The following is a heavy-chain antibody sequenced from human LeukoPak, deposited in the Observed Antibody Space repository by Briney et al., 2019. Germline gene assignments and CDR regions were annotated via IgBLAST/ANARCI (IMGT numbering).Heavy chain of an antibody. CDR3: AREGDSSSWFYYYYYMDV. D-gene: IGHD6-13*01. V-gene: IGHV3-48*04. J-gene: IGHJ6*03. CDR2: ISSSGSTI. Sequence: GGSLRLSCAASEFTFSTYWMTWVRQGPGKGLEWVSYISSSGSTIYYADSVKGRFTISRDNAKNSLYLQMNSLRAEDTAVYYCAREGDSSSWFYYYYYMDVWGKGTTVTVSS. CDR1: EFTFSTYW.